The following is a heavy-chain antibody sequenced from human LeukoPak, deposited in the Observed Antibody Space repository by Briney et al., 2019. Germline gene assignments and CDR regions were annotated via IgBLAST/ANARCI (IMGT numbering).Heavy chain of an antibody. Sequence: GPLRLSCTASGFTFSDYWMTWVRQAPGKGLEWVANIKQDGSAKYYVDSVKGRFTISRDNAKNSLYLQMDSLRVEDTATYYCARWRGSTSERSDYWGQGTLVTVSS. D-gene: IGHD2-2*01. CDR3: ARWRGSTSERSDY. V-gene: IGHV3-7*01. J-gene: IGHJ4*02. CDR2: IKQDGSAK. CDR1: GFTFSDYW.